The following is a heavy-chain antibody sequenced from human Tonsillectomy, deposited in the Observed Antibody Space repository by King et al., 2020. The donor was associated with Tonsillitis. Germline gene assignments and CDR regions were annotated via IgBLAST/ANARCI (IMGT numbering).Heavy chain of an antibody. CDR3: ARSSCSSTSCYTGDAFDI. Sequence: VQLVESGAEVKKPGASVKVSCKASGYTFTGYDMHWVRQAPGQGLEWMGWINPNSGGTNYAQKFQGRVTMTRDTSISTDYMELSRLRSDDTAVYYCARSSCSSTSCYTGDAFDIWGQGTMVTVSS. CDR2: INPNSGGT. J-gene: IGHJ3*02. D-gene: IGHD2-2*02. CDR1: GYTFTGYD. V-gene: IGHV1-2*02.